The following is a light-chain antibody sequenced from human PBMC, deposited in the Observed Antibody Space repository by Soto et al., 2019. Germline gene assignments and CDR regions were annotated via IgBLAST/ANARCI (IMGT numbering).Light chain of an antibody. CDR2: DDS. Sequence: SSELTQPPSVSVAPGQTARITCGGSDIGSESVHWYQQKPGQAPVLVVYDDSDRHSGIPERLSGSNSGDTATLTISRVEVGDEAEYHCHVWDRSGDLRHVVFGGGTKVTVL. J-gene: IGLJ2*01. CDR1: DIGSES. V-gene: IGLV3-21*02. CDR3: HVWDRSGDLRHVV.